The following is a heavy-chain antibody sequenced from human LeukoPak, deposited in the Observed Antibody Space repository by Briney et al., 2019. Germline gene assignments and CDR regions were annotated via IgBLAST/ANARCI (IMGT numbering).Heavy chain of an antibody. J-gene: IGHJ3*02. CDR2: IYYSGST. V-gene: IGHV4-59*01. D-gene: IGHD2-21*02. Sequence: SETLTLTCTVSGGSISSYYWSWIRQPRGKGLEWIGYIYYSGSTNYNPSLKSRVTISVDTSKNQFSLKLSSVTAADTAVYYCARAYCGGDCYIDAFDIWGQGTMVTVSS. CDR3: ARAYCGGDCYIDAFDI. CDR1: GGSISSYY.